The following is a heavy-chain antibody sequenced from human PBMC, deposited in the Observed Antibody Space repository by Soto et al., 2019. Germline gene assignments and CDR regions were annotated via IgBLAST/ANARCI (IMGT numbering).Heavy chain of an antibody. Sequence: QVQLVQSGAEVKKPGASMKVSCKASGYTFTSYAMHWVRQAPGQRLEWMGWINAGNGNTEYSQKFQGRVTVTRDTSASTAYMELSSLRSEDTAVYYCARGRSSSSYDAFDIWGQETMVTVSS. CDR2: INAGNGNT. J-gene: IGHJ3*02. CDR3: ARGRSSSSYDAFDI. D-gene: IGHD6-6*01. V-gene: IGHV1-3*01. CDR1: GYTFTSYA.